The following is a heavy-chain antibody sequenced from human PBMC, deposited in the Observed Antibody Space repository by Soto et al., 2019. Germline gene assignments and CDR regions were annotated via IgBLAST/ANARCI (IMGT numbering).Heavy chain of an antibody. CDR1: GFTFSSYS. J-gene: IGHJ5*02. CDR3: SKWSGFGDA. D-gene: IGHD3-10*01. V-gene: IGHV3-23*01. CDR2: ISDSGGNT. Sequence: VLLTESGGGLVQPGGSLRLSCAASGFTFSSYSMTWVRQAPGKGLERVSGISDSGGNTWYADSVKGRFTISRDNSKNTLFLQMNSLRAEDTAVYICSKWSGFGDAWGQGNLVTVSS.